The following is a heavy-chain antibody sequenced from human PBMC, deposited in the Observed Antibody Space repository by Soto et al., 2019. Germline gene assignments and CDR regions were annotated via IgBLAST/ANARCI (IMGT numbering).Heavy chain of an antibody. V-gene: IGHV3-53*01. D-gene: IGHD5-18*01. CDR1: GFTVSSNY. CDR3: ARVIQLWFFVDY. CDR2: IYSGGNT. Sequence: PGGSLRLSCAASGFTVSSNYMTWVRQAPGKGLEWVSVIYSGGNTYYADSVKGRFTISRDNSKNTLYLQMNSLRAEDTAVYYCARVIQLWFFVDYWGQGTLVTVSS. J-gene: IGHJ4*02.